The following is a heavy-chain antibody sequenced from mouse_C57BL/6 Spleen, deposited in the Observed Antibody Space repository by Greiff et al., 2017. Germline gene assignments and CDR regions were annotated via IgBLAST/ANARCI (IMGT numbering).Heavy chain of an antibody. CDR3: AREELLGLYYFDD. Sequence: VQLQQPGTELVKPGASVKLSCKASGYTFTSYWMHWVKQRPGQGLEWIGNINPSNGGTNYNEKFKSKATLTVDKSSSTAYMQLSSLTSEDSAVYYCAREELLGLYYFDDWGQGTTLTVSS. D-gene: IGHD4-1*01. CDR2: INPSNGGT. V-gene: IGHV1-53*01. J-gene: IGHJ2*01. CDR1: GYTFTSYW.